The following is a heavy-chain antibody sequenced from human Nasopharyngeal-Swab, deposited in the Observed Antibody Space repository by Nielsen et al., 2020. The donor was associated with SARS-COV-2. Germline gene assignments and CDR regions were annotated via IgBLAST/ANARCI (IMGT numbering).Heavy chain of an antibody. D-gene: IGHD3-3*01. Sequence: ASVISCQASGYTFTSYYMHWVRQAPGQGLEWMGIINPSGGSTSYAQKFQGRVTMTRDTSTSTVYMELSSLRSEDTAVYYCARMIPERRGYYDFWSGYLGWFDPWGQGTLVTVSS. CDR1: GYTFTSYY. CDR2: INPSGGST. CDR3: ARMIPERRGYYDFWSGYLGWFDP. V-gene: IGHV1-46*01. J-gene: IGHJ5*02.